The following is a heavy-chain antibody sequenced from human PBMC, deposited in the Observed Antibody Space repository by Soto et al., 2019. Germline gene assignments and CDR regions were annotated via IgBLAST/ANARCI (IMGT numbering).Heavy chain of an antibody. CDR2: ISAHNGNT. Sequence: QVHLVQSGAEVKKPGASVKVSCKGSGYDFTTYGITWVRQAPGQGLEWMAWISAHNGNTDYAQKLQGRVTVTRDTSTSTAYMEQRSVRSDDTAMYYCARGRYGDYWGQGALVTVSS. V-gene: IGHV1-18*01. J-gene: IGHJ4*02. CDR1: GYDFTTYG. D-gene: IGHD1-1*01. CDR3: ARGRYGDY.